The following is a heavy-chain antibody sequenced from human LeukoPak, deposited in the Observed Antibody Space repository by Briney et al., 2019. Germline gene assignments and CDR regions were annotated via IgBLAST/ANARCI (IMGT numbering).Heavy chain of an antibody. V-gene: IGHV3-30*18. D-gene: IGHD1-1*01. J-gene: IGHJ4*02. CDR2: ISYDGSNK. CDR1: GFTFSSYG. CDR3: AKQTTGIFGH. Sequence: GGSLRLSCAASGFTFSSYGMHWVRQAPGKGLEWVAVISYDGSNKYYADSVKGRFIISRDNSKNTLYLQMNSLRAEDTAVYYCAKQTTGIFGHWGQGTLVTVSS.